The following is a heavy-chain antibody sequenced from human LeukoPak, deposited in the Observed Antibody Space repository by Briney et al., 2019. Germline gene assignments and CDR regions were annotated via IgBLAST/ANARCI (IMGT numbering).Heavy chain of an antibody. D-gene: IGHD4/OR15-4a*01. CDR1: GYTFTSYG. V-gene: IGHV1-18*01. J-gene: IGHJ5*02. CDR2: ISADDGNT. CDR3: ASNSAPLGANYYAAWSAP. Sequence: ASVKVSCMASGYTFTSYGISTGRQAPRQRREWMGWISADDGNTKYAQKLQGRVTMTTDTSTTTAYMEPRSPRYDDTAVYYSASNSAPLGANYYAAWSAPWGQGTLVTVSS.